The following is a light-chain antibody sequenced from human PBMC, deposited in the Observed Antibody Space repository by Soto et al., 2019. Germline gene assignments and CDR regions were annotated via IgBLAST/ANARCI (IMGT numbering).Light chain of an antibody. Sequence: DIHMTQSPATLSSSGGDRVTITCRASQSISSWLAWYQQKPGKAPKHLIYKASSLESGVPSRFSGSGSGTEFTLTISSLQPDDFATYYCQQYNSYSWTFGQGTKVDI. J-gene: IGKJ1*01. CDR3: QQYNSYSWT. CDR1: QSISSW. V-gene: IGKV1-5*03. CDR2: KAS.